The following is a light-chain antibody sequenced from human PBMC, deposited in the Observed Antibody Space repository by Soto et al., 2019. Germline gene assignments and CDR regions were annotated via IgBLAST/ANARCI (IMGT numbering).Light chain of an antibody. CDR2: DAF. CDR3: HQYDSWT. Sequence: EIVLTQSPGTLSLTPGERATLSCRASQSVSTSYVAWYQQKFGQAPRLLIYDAFSRATGIPDRFSGSGSGTDFTLTISRLEPEDFAVYYCHQYDSWTFGQGTKVDIK. CDR1: QSVSTSY. J-gene: IGKJ1*01. V-gene: IGKV3-20*01.